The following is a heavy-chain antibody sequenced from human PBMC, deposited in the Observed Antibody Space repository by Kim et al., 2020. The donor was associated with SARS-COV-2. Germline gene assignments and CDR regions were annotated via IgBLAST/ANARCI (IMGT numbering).Heavy chain of an antibody. V-gene: IGHV1-18*01. CDR1: GYTFTSYG. Sequence: ASVKVSCKASGYTFTSYGISWVRQAPGQGLEWMGWISAYNGNTNYAQKLQGRVTMTTDTSTSTAYMELRSLRSDDTAVYYCARCASPTIFGVVIRDYFDYWGQGTLVTVSS. CDR2: ISAYNGNT. J-gene: IGHJ4*02. D-gene: IGHD3-3*01. CDR3: ARCASPTIFGVVIRDYFDY.